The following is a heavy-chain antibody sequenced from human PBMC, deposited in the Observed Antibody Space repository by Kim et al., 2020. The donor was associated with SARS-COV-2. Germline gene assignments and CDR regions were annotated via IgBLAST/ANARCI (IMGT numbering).Heavy chain of an antibody. CDR3: AKLFDVGKGNYMDV. J-gene: IGHJ6*03. V-gene: IGHV3-23*01. Sequence: GGSLRLSCAASGFTFSSYAMSWVRQAPGKGLEWVSAISGSGGSTYYADSVKGRFTISRDNSKNTLYLQMNSLRAEDTAVYYCAKLFDVGKGNYMDVWGKGTTVTVSS. D-gene: IGHD3-16*01. CDR2: ISGSGGST. CDR1: GFTFSSYA.